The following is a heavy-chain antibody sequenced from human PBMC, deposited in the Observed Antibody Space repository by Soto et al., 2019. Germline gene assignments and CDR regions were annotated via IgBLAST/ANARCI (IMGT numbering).Heavy chain of an antibody. CDR1: GVPISTDDYY. D-gene: IGHD3-22*01. CDR2: IYYSGST. V-gene: IGHV4-30-4*01. CDR3: ARAVRSRDSSGSHFDY. J-gene: IGHJ4*02. Sequence: SETLSLTCTVSGVPISTDDYYWTWIRQPPGKGLEWIGYIYYSGSTYYNPSLKSRVTISVDTSKNQFSLKLSSVTAADTAVYYXARAVRSRDSSGSHFDYWGQGTLVTVSS.